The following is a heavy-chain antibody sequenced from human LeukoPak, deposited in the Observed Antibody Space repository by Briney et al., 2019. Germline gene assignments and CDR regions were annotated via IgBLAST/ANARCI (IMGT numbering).Heavy chain of an antibody. V-gene: IGHV3-23*01. Sequence: GGSLRLSCAASGFTSSSYAMSWVRQAPEKGLEWVSTIGGSDGSTDYADSVKGRFTISRDNFKNTLYLQMRSLRAEDTAVYYCAREPGYSIGWGIDYWGQGTLVTVSS. CDR3: AREPGYSIGWGIDY. J-gene: IGHJ4*02. CDR2: IGGSDGST. CDR1: GFTSSSYA. D-gene: IGHD6-19*01.